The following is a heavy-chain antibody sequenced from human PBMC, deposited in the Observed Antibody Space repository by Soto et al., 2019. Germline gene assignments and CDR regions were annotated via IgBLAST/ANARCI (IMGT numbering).Heavy chain of an antibody. CDR3: AKDRGIAAAGTIYYYGMDV. D-gene: IGHD6-13*01. CDR2: ISYDGSNK. CDR1: GFTFGSYG. V-gene: IGHV3-30*18. Sequence: PGGSLRLSCAASGFTFGSYGMHWARQGPGKGLEWVAVISYDGSNKYYADSVKGRFTISRDNSKNTLYLQMNSLRAEDTAVYYCAKDRGIAAAGTIYYYGMDVWGQGTTVTVSS. J-gene: IGHJ6*02.